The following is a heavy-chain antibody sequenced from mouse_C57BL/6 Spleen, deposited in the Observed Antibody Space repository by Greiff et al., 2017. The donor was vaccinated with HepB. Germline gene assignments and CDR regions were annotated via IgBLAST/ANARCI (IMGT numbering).Heavy chain of an antibody. V-gene: IGHV1-26*01. CDR1: GYTFTDYY. CDR3: ARSGPGEERDFDY. J-gene: IGHJ2*01. Sequence: EVKLQQSGPELVKPGASVKISCKASGYTFTDYYMNWVKQSHGKSLEWIGDINPNNGGTSYNQKFKGKATLTVDKSSSTAYMELRSLTSEDSAVYYCARSGPGEERDFDYWGQGTTLTVSS. CDR2: INPNNGGT.